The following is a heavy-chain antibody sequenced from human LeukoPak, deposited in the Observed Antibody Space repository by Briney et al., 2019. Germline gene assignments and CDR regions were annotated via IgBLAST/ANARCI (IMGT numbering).Heavy chain of an antibody. Sequence: AGSLRILCAASGFTFDDNDMHWVRHAPGRGLEWVSPVSDDGGSTYYADSVKGRFTISRDNSKNSLYLQMNSLRTEDTALYYCAKDLWYSSGWVVTHLLGLWGQGTLVNVSS. V-gene: IGHV3-43*02. D-gene: IGHD6-19*01. CDR2: VSDDGGST. CDR1: GFTFDDND. J-gene: IGHJ1*01. CDR3: AKDLWYSSGWVVTHLLGL.